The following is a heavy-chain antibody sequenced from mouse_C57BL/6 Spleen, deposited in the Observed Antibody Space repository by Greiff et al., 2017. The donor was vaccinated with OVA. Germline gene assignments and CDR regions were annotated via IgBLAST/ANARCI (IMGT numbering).Heavy chain of an antibody. CDR2: IHPNSGST. V-gene: IGHV1-64*01. J-gene: IGHJ2*01. Sequence: QVQLQQPGAELVKPGASVKLSCKASGYTFTSYWMHWVKQRPGQGLEWIGMIHPNSGSTNYNEKFKSKATLTVDKSSSTAYMQLSSLTSDDSAVYYCARSPYSGSSDVDYWGQGTTLTVSS. CDR3: ARSPYSGSSDVDY. D-gene: IGHD1-1*01. CDR1: GYTFTSYW.